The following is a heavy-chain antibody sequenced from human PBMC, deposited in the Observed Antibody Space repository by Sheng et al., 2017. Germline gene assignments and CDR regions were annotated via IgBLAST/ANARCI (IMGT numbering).Heavy chain of an antibody. J-gene: IGHJ4*02. CDR1: GFTFSSYA. Sequence: EVQLLESGGGLVQPGESLRLSCAASGFTFSSYAMSWVRQAPGKGLEWVSSITSSSSHRYFADSMKGRLTVSRDNAKNSLYLQINSLRAEDTAVYYCARNQGDGYNYYFDYWGQGILVTVSS. V-gene: IGHV3-21*06. CDR2: ITSSSSHR. D-gene: IGHD5-12*01. CDR3: ARNQGDGYNYYFDY.